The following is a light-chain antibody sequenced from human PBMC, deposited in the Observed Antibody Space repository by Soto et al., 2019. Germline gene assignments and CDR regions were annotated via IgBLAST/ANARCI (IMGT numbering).Light chain of an antibody. CDR1: SSDVGGYNY. Sequence: QLVLTQPASVSGSPGQSITISCTGTSSDVGGYNYVSWYQQHPGKAPKLMIYEVSNRPSGVSNRFSGSKSGNTASLSISGLQAEDEAAYYCSSYTSSSTLVFGTGTKLTVL. J-gene: IGLJ1*01. CDR2: EVS. CDR3: SSYTSSSTLV. V-gene: IGLV2-14*01.